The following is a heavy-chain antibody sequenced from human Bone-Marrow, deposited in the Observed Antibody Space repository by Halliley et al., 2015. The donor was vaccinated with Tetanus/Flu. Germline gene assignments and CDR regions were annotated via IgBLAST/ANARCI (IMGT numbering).Heavy chain of an antibody. CDR3: AIDTLLQFDY. D-gene: IGHD1-26*01. Sequence: AVSGFTINNYAMSWVRQAPGKGLEWVSSISDSGDATYYADSVRGRFTISRGNSKNTLSLELHSLRAEDTAVYFCAIDTLLQFDYWGQGTLVTVSS. CDR2: ISDSGDAT. CDR1: GFTINNYA. J-gene: IGHJ4*02. V-gene: IGHV3-23*01.